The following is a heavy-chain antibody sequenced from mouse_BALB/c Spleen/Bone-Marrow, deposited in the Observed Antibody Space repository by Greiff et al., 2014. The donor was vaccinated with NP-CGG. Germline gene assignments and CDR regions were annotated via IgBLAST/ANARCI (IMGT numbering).Heavy chain of an antibody. CDR3: AREYGNYNYALDY. J-gene: IGHJ4*01. D-gene: IGHD2-10*02. CDR2: IYPGTGTT. CDR1: GYIFTSYW. V-gene: IGHV1S132*01. Sequence: QVHVKQSGAELVRPGASVKLSCTTSGYIFTSYWIHWVKQRSGQGLEWIARIYPGTGTTFYNEKFKGKATLTADQSSSTAYLQLSSLKSEDSAVYFCAREYGNYNYALDYWGQGTSGTVSS.